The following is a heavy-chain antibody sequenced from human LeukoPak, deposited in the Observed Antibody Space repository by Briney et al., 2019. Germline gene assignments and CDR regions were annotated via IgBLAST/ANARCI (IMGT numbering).Heavy chain of an antibody. V-gene: IGHV4-39*07. CDR3: ARGFYSSGWHVPGYYYYYMDV. CDR2: FYYSGST. Sequence: TSETLSLTCTVSGGSISSSSYYWGWIRQPPGKGLEWIGSFYYSGSTYYNPSLKSRVTISVDTSKNQFSLKLSSVTAADTAVYYCARGFYSSGWHVPGYYYYYMDVWGKGTTVTISS. D-gene: IGHD6-19*01. CDR1: GGSISSSSYY. J-gene: IGHJ6*03.